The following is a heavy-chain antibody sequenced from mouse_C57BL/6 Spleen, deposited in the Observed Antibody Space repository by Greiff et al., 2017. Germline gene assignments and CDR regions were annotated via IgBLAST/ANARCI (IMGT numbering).Heavy chain of an antibody. V-gene: IGHV5-16*01. CDR1: GFTFSDYY. J-gene: IGHJ2*01. Sequence: EVQLVESEGGLVQPGSSMKLSCTASGFTFSDYYMAWVRQVPEKGLEWVANINYDGSSTYYLDSLKSRFIISRDNAKNILYLQMSSLKSEDTATYYCARAAGSSYGYFDYWGQGTTLTVSS. CDR2: INYDGSST. CDR3: ARAAGSSYGYFDY. D-gene: IGHD1-1*01.